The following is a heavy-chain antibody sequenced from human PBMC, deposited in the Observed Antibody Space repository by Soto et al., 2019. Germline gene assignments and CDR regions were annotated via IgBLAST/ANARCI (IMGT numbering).Heavy chain of an antibody. D-gene: IGHD3-16*02. V-gene: IGHV4-39*01. Sequence: SETLSLTCTVTGDSISSRSYYWGWIRQPPGKGLEWIGSIYYSGSTDNNPSLRSRVSMSIDTSRDQFSLKLKSVTAADTAVYFCASYRFSGKRWSKFDYWGQGSLVTVSS. CDR2: IYYSGST. J-gene: IGHJ4*02. CDR3: ASYRFSGKRWSKFDY. CDR1: GDSISSRSYY.